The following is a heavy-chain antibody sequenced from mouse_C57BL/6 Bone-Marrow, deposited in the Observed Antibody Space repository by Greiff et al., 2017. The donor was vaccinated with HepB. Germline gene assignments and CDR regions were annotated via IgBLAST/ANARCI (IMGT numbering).Heavy chain of an antibody. D-gene: IGHD2-10*02. V-gene: IGHV1-15*01. CDR3: ARKGYGNYFDY. CDR1: GYTFTDYE. J-gene: IGHJ2*01. Sequence: QVQLQQSGAELVRPGASVTLSCKASGYTFTDYEMHWVKQTPVHGLEWIGAIDPETGGTAYNQKFKGKAILTADKSSSTAYMQLSSLTSEDSAVYYCARKGYGNYFDYWGQGTTLTVSS. CDR2: IDPETGGT.